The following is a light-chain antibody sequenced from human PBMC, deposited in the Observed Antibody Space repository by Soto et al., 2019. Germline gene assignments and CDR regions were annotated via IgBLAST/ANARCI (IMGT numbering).Light chain of an antibody. V-gene: IGLV1-40*01. Sequence: QSVLTQPPSVSGAPGQRVTISCTGSSSNIGAGYDVHWYQQLPGTAPKLLIYGNSNRPSGVPDRFSGSKSGTSASLAITGLRAEDEADYSCQSYDSSLSVVVFGGGTQLTGL. CDR1: SSNIGAGYD. CDR2: GNS. J-gene: IGLJ2*01. CDR3: QSYDSSLSVVV.